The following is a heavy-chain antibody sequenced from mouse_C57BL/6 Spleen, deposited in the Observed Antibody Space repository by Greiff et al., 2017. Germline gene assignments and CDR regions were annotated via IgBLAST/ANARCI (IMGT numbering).Heavy chain of an antibody. D-gene: IGHD1-1*01. J-gene: IGHJ2*01. CDR3: ALYGPRGY. Sequence: QVQLQQPGAELVKPGASVKLSCKASGYTFTSYWMQWVKQRPGQGLEWIGEIDPSDSYTNYNQKFKGKATLTVDTSSSTAYMQLSSLTSEASAVYYCALYGPRGYWGQGTTLTVSS. CDR2: IDPSDSYT. V-gene: IGHV1-50*01. CDR1: GYTFTSYW.